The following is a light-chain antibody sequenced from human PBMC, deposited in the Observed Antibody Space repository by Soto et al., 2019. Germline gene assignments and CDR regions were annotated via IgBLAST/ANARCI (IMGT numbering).Light chain of an antibody. CDR3: QQRANRLT. Sequence: ILLSQSPDTLPLSPGERATLSCRASQSVSTYLAWYQQKPGQAPRLLIYDASNRATGIPPRFSGSGSGTDFTLTICSLEPEDSAVYYCQQRANRLTFGGGTKV. V-gene: IGKV3-11*01. CDR2: DAS. J-gene: IGKJ4*01. CDR1: QSVSTY.